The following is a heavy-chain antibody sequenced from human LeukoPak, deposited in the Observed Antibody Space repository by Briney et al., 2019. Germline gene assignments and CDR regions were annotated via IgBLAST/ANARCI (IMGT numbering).Heavy chain of an antibody. Sequence: PSETPSLTCTVSGGSISSGDYHWNWIRQHPGKGLEWIGYIYYSGSTYYNPSLKSRVTISVDTSKNQFSLKLSSVTAADTAVYYCARRGMATINNYYYYYMDVWGKGTTVTVSS. V-gene: IGHV4-31*03. CDR2: IYYSGST. CDR3: ARRGMATINNYYYYYMDV. D-gene: IGHD5-24*01. CDR1: GGSISSGDYH. J-gene: IGHJ6*03.